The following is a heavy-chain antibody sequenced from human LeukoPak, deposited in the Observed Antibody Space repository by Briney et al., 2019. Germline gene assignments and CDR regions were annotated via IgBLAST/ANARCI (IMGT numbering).Heavy chain of an antibody. CDR3: ARDLGFDSSGYPWD. D-gene: IGHD3-22*01. CDR1: GGSISSSNW. CDR2: INYSGNT. Sequence: PSGTLSLTCDVSGGSISSSNWWSWIRQPPGKGLEWVGSINYSGNTYYNPSLKSRVSMSLGTSKNQFSLKLNSVTAADTAVYYCARDLGFDSSGYPWDWGQGTLVTVSS. J-gene: IGHJ4*02. V-gene: IGHV4-30-4*01.